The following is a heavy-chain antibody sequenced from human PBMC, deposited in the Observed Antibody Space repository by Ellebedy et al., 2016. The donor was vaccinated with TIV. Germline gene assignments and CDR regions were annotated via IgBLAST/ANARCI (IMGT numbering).Heavy chain of an antibody. CDR1: GYTFSSFD. CDR2: MNPNSGNT. J-gene: IGHJ5*02. CDR3: ARGNVGRGVMGQWFDP. Sequence: AASVKVSCKASGYTFSSFDINWVRQATGQGLQWMGWMNPNSGNTGYAQKFQGRVTMTRNNSISTAYLELSSLRSDDTAVYYCARGNVGRGVMGQWFDPWGQGTLVTVSS. V-gene: IGHV1-8*01. D-gene: IGHD3-10*01.